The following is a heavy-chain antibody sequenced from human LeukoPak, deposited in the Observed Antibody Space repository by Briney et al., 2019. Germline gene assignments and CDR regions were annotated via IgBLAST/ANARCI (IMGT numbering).Heavy chain of an antibody. D-gene: IGHD1-26*01. V-gene: IGHV3-7*03. CDR2: IKQDGSEK. J-gene: IGHJ6*02. Sequence: PGGSLRLSCAASGFTFSSYWMSWVRQAPGKGLEWVANIKQDGSEKYYVDSVKGRFTISRDNAKNSLYLQMNSLRAEDTAVYYCARYSGSYEVNYYYYYGMDVWGQGTMVTVSS. CDR3: ARYSGSYEVNYYYYYGMDV. CDR1: GFTFSSYW.